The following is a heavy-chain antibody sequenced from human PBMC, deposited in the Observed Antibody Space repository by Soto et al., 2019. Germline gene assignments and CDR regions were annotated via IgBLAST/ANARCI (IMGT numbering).Heavy chain of an antibody. CDR2: ISSSGTTI. CDR3: AREGIAAGGPYYYGLDV. V-gene: IGHV3-48*03. D-gene: IGHD6-13*01. Sequence: GGSLRLSCAASGFTFSRYEMNWVRQAPGKGLEWVSYISSSGTTIYYADSVKGRFTISRDNAKNSLYLQMNSLRAEDTAVYYCAREGIAAGGPYYYGLDVWGQGTTVTVSS. J-gene: IGHJ6*02. CDR1: GFTFSRYE.